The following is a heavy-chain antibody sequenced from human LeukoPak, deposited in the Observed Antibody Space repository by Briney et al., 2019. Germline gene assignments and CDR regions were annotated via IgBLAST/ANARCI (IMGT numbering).Heavy chain of an antibody. J-gene: IGHJ5*02. CDR3: TRNPDGRNWFDP. Sequence: GGSLRLSCAASGVTLSDHHMDWVRQAPGKGLVWVSHISSDESSTTYADSVKGRFTISRDNRKNTLYLQMNSLRVEDTAMYYCTRNPDGRNWFDPWGQGTLVTVSS. CDR2: ISSDESST. D-gene: IGHD1-14*01. CDR1: GVTLSDHH. V-gene: IGHV3-74*01.